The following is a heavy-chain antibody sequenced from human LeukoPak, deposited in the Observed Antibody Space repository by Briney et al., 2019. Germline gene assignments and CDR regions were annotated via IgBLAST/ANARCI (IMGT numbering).Heavy chain of an antibody. V-gene: IGHV3-23*01. CDR2: ISGSGETR. CDR3: AKSRSAYPRVDGFDM. D-gene: IGHD3-3*01. CDR1: GLTFNNYA. J-gene: IGHJ3*02. Sequence: PGGSLRLSCAASGLTFNNYAMSWIRQAPGKGLEWVSAISGSGETRYYADSVKGRFTISRDESKLYLEMNILRAEDTAIYYCAKSRSAYPRVDGFDMWGQGTMVTVSS.